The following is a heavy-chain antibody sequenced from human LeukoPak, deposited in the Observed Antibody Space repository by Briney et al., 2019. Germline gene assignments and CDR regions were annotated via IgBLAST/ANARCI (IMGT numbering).Heavy chain of an antibody. V-gene: IGHV3-23*01. CDR3: ASSREWLLYRAPYGMDV. Sequence: GGSLRLSCAGSGFTFSNYAMIWVRQVPGKGLEWVSAVGGRGTNTFYADSVKGRFTISRDNAKNSLYLQMNSLRAEDTAVYYCASSREWLLYRAPYGMDVWGQGTTVTVSS. CDR1: GFTFSNYA. D-gene: IGHD3-3*01. J-gene: IGHJ6*02. CDR2: VGGRGTNT.